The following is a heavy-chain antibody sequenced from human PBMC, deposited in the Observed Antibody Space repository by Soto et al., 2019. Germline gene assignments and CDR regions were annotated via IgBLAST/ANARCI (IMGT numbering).Heavy chain of an antibody. CDR2: VNPNNGDT. D-gene: IGHD3-10*01. J-gene: IGHJ4*02. V-gene: IGHV1-8*01. CDR3: AKVSRKGSAIDFDY. CDR1: GYTFSNYD. Sequence: QVQLVQSGAELKKPVASVKVSCKASGYTFSNYDMNWLRQATGQGPEWIGWVNPNNGDTGYAQKFQGRVTLTTDISTTTAYLELTSLRSEDTAIYYCAKVSRKGSAIDFDYWGQGTLITVSS.